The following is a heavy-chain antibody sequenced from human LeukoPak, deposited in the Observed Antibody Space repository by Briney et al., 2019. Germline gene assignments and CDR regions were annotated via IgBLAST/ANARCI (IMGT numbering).Heavy chain of an antibody. CDR1: GFTFDDYA. D-gene: IGHD4-17*01. V-gene: IGHV3-9*01. CDR3: AKDISYGDYAFDY. Sequence: GGSLRLSCAASGFTFDDYAMHWVRQAPGKGXXXXSGISWNSGSIGYADSVKGRFTISRDNAKNSLYLQMNSLRAEDTALYYCAKDISYGDYAFDYWGQGTLVTVSS. J-gene: IGHJ4*02. CDR2: ISWNSGSI.